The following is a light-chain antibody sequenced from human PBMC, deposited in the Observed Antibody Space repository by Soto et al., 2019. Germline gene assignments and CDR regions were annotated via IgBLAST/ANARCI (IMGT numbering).Light chain of an antibody. CDR3: AAWDDSLNGV. CDR2: NNN. J-gene: IGLJ2*01. V-gene: IGLV1-44*01. Sequence: QSVLTQPPSASGTPGPRVTISCSGSSSNIGRNIVNWYQQLPGTAPKLLIYNNNQRPSGVPDRFSASKSGTSASLAISGLQSEDEADYYCAAWDDSLNGVFGGGTKLTVL. CDR1: SSNIGRNI.